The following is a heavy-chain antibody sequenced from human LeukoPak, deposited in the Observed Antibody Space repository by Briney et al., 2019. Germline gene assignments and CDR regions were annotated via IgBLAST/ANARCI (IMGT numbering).Heavy chain of an antibody. J-gene: IGHJ4*02. CDR2: IIPIFGTA. V-gene: IGHV1-69*06. CDR1: GGTFSSYA. D-gene: IGHD3-22*01. Sequence: SVKVSCKTSGGTFSSYAISWVRQAPGQGLEWMGGIIPIFGTANYAQKFQGRVTITADKSTSTAYMELSSLRSEDTAVYYCARVSAYYYDSSGYAYWGQGTLVTVSS. CDR3: ARVSAYYYDSSGYAY.